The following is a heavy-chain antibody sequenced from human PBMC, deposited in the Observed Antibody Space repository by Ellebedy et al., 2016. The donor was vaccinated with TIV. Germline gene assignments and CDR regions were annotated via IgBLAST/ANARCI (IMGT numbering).Heavy chain of an antibody. Sequence: ESLKISCTVSGGSFSSYYWSWIRQPPGKRLGWIGCVYYRGNTKYDPALKGRVTISLDTPKNQFSLKVKSVTAADTAMYYCVRSRGGYNSQFVDPWGQGTLVTVSS. CDR2: VYYRGNT. CDR3: VRSRGGYNSQFVDP. V-gene: IGHV4-59*01. CDR1: GGSFSSYY. J-gene: IGHJ5*02. D-gene: IGHD5-24*01.